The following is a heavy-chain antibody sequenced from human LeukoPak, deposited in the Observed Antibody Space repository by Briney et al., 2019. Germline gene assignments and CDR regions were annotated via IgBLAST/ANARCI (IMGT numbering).Heavy chain of an antibody. J-gene: IGHJ4*02. CDR1: GGSFSGYY. CDR3: ARGRDRYCYDSSGQPYHY. CDR2: INHSGST. D-gene: IGHD3-22*01. V-gene: IGHV4-34*01. Sequence: SETLSLTCAVYGGSFSGYYWSWIRQPPGKGLEWIGEINHSGSTNYNPSLKSRVTISVDTSKNQFSLKLSSVTAADTAVYYCARGRDRYCYDSSGQPYHYWGQGTLVTVSS.